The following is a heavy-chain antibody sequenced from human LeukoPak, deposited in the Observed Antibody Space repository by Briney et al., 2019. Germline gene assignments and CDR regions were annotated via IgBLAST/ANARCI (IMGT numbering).Heavy chain of an antibody. CDR1: GFTFSTYS. Sequence: GSLRLSCAASGFTFSTYSINWVRQAPGKGLEWIGSIYYSGSTYYNPSLKSRVTISVDTSKNQFSLKLSSVTAADTAVYYCARANYYDSSGLRYWGQGTLVTVSS. CDR2: IYYSGST. J-gene: IGHJ4*02. D-gene: IGHD3-22*01. V-gene: IGHV4-39*07. CDR3: ARANYYDSSGLRY.